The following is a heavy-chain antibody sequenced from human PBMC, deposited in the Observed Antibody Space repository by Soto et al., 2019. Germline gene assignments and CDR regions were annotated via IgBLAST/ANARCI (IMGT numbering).Heavy chain of an antibody. J-gene: IGHJ4*02. V-gene: IGHV5-10-1*01. CDR1: GYSFTSYW. CDR2: IDPSDSYT. Sequence: PGESLKISCKGSGYSFTSYWISWVRQMPGKGLEWMGRIDPSDSYTNYSPSFQGHVTISADKSIGTAYLQWSSLKASDTAMYYCARHAGYCSSTSCYTGWVVYWGQGTLVTVSS. CDR3: ARHAGYCSSTSCYTGWVVY. D-gene: IGHD2-2*02.